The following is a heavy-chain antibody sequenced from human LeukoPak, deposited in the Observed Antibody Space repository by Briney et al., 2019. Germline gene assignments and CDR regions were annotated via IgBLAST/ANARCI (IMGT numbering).Heavy chain of an antibody. CDR3: VRNFDS. J-gene: IGHJ4*03. CDR1: GFMFSSFE. CDR2: ISSSGSII. V-gene: IGHV3-48*03. Sequence: GGSLRLFCAASGFMFSSFEMNWVRQAPGKGLEWVSKISSSGSIIYYADSVKGRFTISRDNAKNSLYLQMNSLRAEDTAVYYCVRNFDSWGHGTLVTVSS.